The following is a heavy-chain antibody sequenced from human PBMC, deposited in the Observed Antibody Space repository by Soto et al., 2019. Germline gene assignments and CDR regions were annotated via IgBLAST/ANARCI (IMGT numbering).Heavy chain of an antibody. CDR1: GGSISRAAYY. CDR2: VSHSGST. Sequence: QVRLQESGPGLVKPSQTLSLTCTVSGGSISRAAYYWSWIRQHPGKGLEWIGYVSHSGSTYYNPYIQSRVIISVDTSKNQFSLRLPSVTAADTAVYYRAREYTYGSNFFDCWGQGALVTVSS. V-gene: IGHV4-31*03. J-gene: IGHJ4*02. D-gene: IGHD5-18*01. CDR3: AREYTYGSNFFDC.